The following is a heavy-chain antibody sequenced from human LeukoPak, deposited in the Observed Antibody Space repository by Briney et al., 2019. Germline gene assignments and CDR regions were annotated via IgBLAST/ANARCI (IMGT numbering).Heavy chain of an antibody. CDR2: INHSGST. CDR3: ARLIAARPSYYYYGMDV. CDR1: GGSFSGYY. D-gene: IGHD6-6*01. J-gene: IGHJ6*02. V-gene: IGHV4-34*01. Sequence: SETLSLTCAVYGGSFSGYYWSWIRQPPGKGLEWIGEINHSGSTNYNPSLKSRVTISVDTSKNQFSLKLSSVTAADTAVYYCARLIAARPSYYYYGMDVWGQGTTVTVSS.